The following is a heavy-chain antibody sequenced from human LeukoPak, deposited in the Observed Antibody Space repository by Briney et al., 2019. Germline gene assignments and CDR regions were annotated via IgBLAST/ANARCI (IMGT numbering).Heavy chain of an antibody. D-gene: IGHD3-10*01. V-gene: IGHV3-30*02. CDR1: GFTFSSYG. J-gene: IGHJ4*02. Sequence: GGSLRLSCAASGFTFSSYGMHWVRQAPGKGLEWVAVIWYDGSNKYYADSVKGRFTISRDNSKNTLYLQMNSLRAEDTAVYYCAKDSSRVTMVRGATYADYWGQGTLVTVSS. CDR2: IWYDGSNK. CDR3: AKDSSRVTMVRGATYADY.